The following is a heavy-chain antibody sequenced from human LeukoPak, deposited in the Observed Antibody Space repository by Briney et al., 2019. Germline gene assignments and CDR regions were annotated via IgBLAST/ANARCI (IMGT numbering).Heavy chain of an antibody. V-gene: IGHV4-39*07. CDR2: IYQSGSGSS. D-gene: IGHD3-22*01. Sequence: SETLSLTCSVSGGSIISSNYYWGWIRQPPGKGLEWIGSIYQSGSGSSYYNPSLKSRVTISVDTSKNQFSLKLSSVTAADTAVYYCARDEYYYDSSGYYGSYYYYMDVWGKGTTVTVSS. CDR1: GGSIISSNYY. CDR3: ARDEYYYDSSGYYGSYYYYMDV. J-gene: IGHJ6*03.